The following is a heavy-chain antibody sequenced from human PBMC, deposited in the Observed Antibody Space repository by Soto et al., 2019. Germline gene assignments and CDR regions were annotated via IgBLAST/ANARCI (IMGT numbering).Heavy chain of an antibody. CDR2: ITPGEAA. D-gene: IGHD2-2*01. CDR1: GGSFSGHF. V-gene: IGHV4-34*01. Sequence: QVQLQQWGAGLLKSSETLSLTCAVYGGSFSGHFWGWVRQPPGRGPEWIGEITPGEAANYAPSLKRRATISADTSKTQFPLTLNSVTAAGTAVYYCARSVPAATRHYYYYMDVWGKGTTVAVSS. CDR3: ARSVPAATRHYYYYMDV. J-gene: IGHJ6*03.